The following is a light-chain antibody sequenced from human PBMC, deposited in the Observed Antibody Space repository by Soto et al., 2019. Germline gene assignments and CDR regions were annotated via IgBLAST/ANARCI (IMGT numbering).Light chain of an antibody. CDR2: DVS. Sequence: QSVLTQPASVSGSPGQSITISCTGTSSDVGGYNYVSWYQQDPGKAPKFMIYDVSNRPSGGSNRFSGSKSGNTPSLTISGLQAEDEADYYCSSYTTSNTRQIVIGTGTKVTVL. CDR1: SSDVGGYNY. V-gene: IGLV2-14*01. CDR3: SSYTTSNTRQIV. J-gene: IGLJ1*01.